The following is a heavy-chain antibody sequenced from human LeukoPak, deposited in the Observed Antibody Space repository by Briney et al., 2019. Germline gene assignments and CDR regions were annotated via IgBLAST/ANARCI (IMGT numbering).Heavy chain of an antibody. CDR1: GFIFGDHA. D-gene: IGHD5-18*01. Sequence: QLGGSLRLSCTASGFIFGDHAMSWVRQAPGKGLEWVGFIRSKAYGGTTEYAASVKGRFTISRDDSEGIAYLQMNSLRIDDTAVYYCARGPIHLWLHNGMDVWGQGTTVIVFS. CDR2: IRSKAYGGTT. CDR3: ARGPIHLWLHNGMDV. V-gene: IGHV3-49*04. J-gene: IGHJ6*02.